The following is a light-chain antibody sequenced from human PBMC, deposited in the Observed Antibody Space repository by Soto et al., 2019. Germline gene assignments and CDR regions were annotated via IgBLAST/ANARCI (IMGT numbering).Light chain of an antibody. CDR2: DVS. V-gene: IGLV2-14*01. CDR1: SSDISAYNY. J-gene: IGLJ2*01. Sequence: QSVLTQPASVSGSPGQSITISCTGTSSDISAYNYVSWYQHHPGQAPQLVIYDVSNRPSGVSDRFSGSKSGNTASLTISGLQAEDTGDYYCCSYTRSGTLSFGGGTKLTVL. CDR3: CSYTRSGTLS.